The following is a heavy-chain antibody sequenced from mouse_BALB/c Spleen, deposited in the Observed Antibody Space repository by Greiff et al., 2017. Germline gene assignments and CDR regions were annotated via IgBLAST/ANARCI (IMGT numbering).Heavy chain of an antibody. J-gene: IGHJ4*01. D-gene: IGHD2-2*01. CDR3: ARDFYYGYDYAMDY. CDR2: IWAGGST. CDR1: GFSLTSYG. Sequence: VQLVESGPGLVAPSQSLSITCTVSGFSLTSYGVHWVRQPPGKGLEWLGVIWAGGSTNYNSALMSRLSISKDNSKSQVFLKMNSLQTDDTAMYYCARDFYYGYDYAMDYWGQGTSVTVSS. V-gene: IGHV2-9*02.